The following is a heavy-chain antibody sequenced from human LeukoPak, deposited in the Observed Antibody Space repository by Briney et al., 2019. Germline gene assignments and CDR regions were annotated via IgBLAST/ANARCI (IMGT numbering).Heavy chain of an antibody. CDR3: AREGGYGATYNWFDP. CDR1: GGSISSSSYY. Sequence: SETLSLTCTVSGGSISSSSYYWGWIRQPPGKGLEWMGSIYYSGSTYYNPSLKSRVTISVDTSKNQFSLKLSSVTAADTAVYYCAREGGYGATYNWFDPWGQGTLVTVSS. D-gene: IGHD5-12*01. J-gene: IGHJ5*02. V-gene: IGHV4-39*07. CDR2: IYYSGST.